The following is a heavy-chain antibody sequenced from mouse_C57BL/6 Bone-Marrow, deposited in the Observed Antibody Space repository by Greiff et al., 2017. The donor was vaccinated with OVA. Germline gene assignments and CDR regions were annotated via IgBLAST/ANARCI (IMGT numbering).Heavy chain of an antibody. V-gene: IGHV1-81*01. CDR3: ASQGIYYYGSTAY. CDR1: GYTFTSYG. CDR2: IYPRSGNT. J-gene: IGHJ3*01. D-gene: IGHD1-1*01. Sequence: VQVVESGAELARPGASVKLSCKASGYTFTSYGISWVKQRTGQGLEWIGEIYPRSGNTYYNEKFKGKATLTADKSSSTAYMELRSLTSEDSAVYFCASQGIYYYGSTAYWGQGTLVTVSA.